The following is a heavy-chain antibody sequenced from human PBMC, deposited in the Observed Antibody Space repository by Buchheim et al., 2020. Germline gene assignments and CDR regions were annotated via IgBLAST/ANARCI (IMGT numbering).Heavy chain of an antibody. D-gene: IGHD3-10*01. V-gene: IGHV3-15*01. Sequence: EVKLVESGGDLVKPGGSLRLSCVVSGLTFSNVWMTWVRQAPGKGPEWDGRIRSKADGEIKEYAEPMNGRFTISRDDAKNTLYLQMDSLNAEDTAVYFCAREARGDFDYWGQGTL. CDR3: AREARGDFDY. CDR1: GLTFSNVW. J-gene: IGHJ4*02. CDR2: IRSKADGEIK.